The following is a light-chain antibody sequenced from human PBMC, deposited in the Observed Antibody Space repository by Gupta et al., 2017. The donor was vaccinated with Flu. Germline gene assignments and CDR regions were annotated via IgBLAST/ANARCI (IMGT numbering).Light chain of an antibody. Sequence: QSALTQPASVSGSPGQSITISCSGTSNDVGGYNFVSWYQQHPGKAPKLMIYEVSNRPSGVSNRFSGSKSGNTASLTISGLQAEDEAEYYCCSYTTSYTLVFGGGTKLTVL. J-gene: IGLJ3*02. CDR3: CSYTTSYTLV. CDR1: SNDVGGYNF. CDR2: EVS. V-gene: IGLV2-14*01.